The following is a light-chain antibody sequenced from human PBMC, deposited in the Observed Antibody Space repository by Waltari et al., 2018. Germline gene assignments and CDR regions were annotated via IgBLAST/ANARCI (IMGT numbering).Light chain of an antibody. CDR2: KAN. J-gene: IGLJ3*02. CDR1: SGSLSNTSY. V-gene: IGLV8-61*01. CDR3: ALYMGSGIWV. Sequence: QTVVTQDPALPVSPAGTVTLSCALRSGSLSNTSYATWYQQITGQAPRTLVYKANARSSGVPDRFSGSILGNTAALTITGAQADDESDYYCALYMGSGIWVFGGGTRLTVL.